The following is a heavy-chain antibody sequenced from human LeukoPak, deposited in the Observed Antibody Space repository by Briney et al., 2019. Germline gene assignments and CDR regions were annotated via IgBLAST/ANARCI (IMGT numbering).Heavy chain of an antibody. CDR3: ARPRLTYYYDSSGFDY. CDR2: ISSSSSYI. D-gene: IGHD3-22*01. Sequence: GGSLRFSCAASGFTFSSYSMNWVRQAPGKGLEWVSSISSSSSYIYYADSVKGRFTISRDNAKNSLYLQMNSLRAEDTAVYYCARPRLTYYYDSSGFDYWGQGTLVTVSS. J-gene: IGHJ4*02. V-gene: IGHV3-21*01. CDR1: GFTFSSYS.